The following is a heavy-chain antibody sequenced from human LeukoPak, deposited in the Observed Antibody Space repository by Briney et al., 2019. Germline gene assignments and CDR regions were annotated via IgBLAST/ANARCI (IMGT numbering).Heavy chain of an antibody. Sequence: PGGSLRLSCAASGFPFRDYWMSWMRQAPGKGLEWVANIKYDGNEEYYVDSVKGRFTISRDNAKNSLYLQSNSLRLEDTAVYYCRSGGAAPGSFDNWGQGTLVTVSP. CDR1: GFPFRDYW. CDR2: IKYDGNEE. V-gene: IGHV3-7*01. CDR3: RSGGAAPGSFDN. D-gene: IGHD4-23*01. J-gene: IGHJ4*02.